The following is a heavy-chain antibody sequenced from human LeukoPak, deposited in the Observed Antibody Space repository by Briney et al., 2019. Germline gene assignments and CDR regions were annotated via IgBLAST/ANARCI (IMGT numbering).Heavy chain of an antibody. J-gene: IGHJ4*02. Sequence: PSETLSLTCAVYGGSFSGYYWSWIRQPRGKGLEWIGEINHSGSTNYNPSLKSRVTISVDTSKNQFSLKLSSVTAADTAVYYCARADYGLKYYFDYWGQGTLVTVSS. CDR1: GGSFSGYY. V-gene: IGHV4-34*01. CDR3: ARADYGLKYYFDY. D-gene: IGHD4-17*01. CDR2: INHSGST.